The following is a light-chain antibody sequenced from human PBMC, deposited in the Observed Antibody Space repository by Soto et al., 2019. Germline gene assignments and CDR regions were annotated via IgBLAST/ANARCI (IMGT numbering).Light chain of an antibody. J-gene: IGLJ1*01. V-gene: IGLV2-14*01. CDR3: SSYTSSSTV. Sequence: QSAVTQPASVSGSPGQSITISCTGTSSDVGGYNYVSWYQQHPGKAPKLMIYDVSNRPSGVSNRFSGSKSGNTASLTISGLQAEDEADYYCSSYTSSSTVFGTGTKLTVL. CDR1: SSDVGGYNY. CDR2: DVS.